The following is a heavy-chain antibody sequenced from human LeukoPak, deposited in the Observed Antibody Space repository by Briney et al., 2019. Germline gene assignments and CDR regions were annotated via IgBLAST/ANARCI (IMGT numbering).Heavy chain of an antibody. CDR1: GFTFSSYE. Sequence: GGSLRLSCAASGFTFSSYEMNWVRQAPGKGLEWVSYISSSGSTIYYADSVKGRFTISRDNAKNSLYLQMNSLRAEDTAVYYCAREFIVATSDYWGQGTLVTVSS. CDR2: ISSSGSTI. D-gene: IGHD5-12*01. J-gene: IGHJ4*02. V-gene: IGHV3-48*03. CDR3: AREFIVATSDY.